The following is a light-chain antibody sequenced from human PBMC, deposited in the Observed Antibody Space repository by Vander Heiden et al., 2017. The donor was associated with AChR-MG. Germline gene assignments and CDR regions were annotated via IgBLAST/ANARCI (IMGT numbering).Light chain of an antibody. V-gene: IGKV1-5*03. CDR1: QSISSW. CDR2: KAS. CDR3: QQLKT. Sequence: DIQMTQSPSTLSASVGDRVTITCRASQSISSWLAWYQQKPGKAPKLLIYKASSLESGVPSRFSGSGSGTEFTLTISSLQPDDFATYYCQQLKTFGTGTKVDIK. J-gene: IGKJ3*01.